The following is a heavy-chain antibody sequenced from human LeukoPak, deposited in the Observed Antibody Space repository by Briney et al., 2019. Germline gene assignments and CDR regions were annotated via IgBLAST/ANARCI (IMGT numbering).Heavy chain of an antibody. CDR2: ISSSSSYI. D-gene: IGHD6-19*01. V-gene: IGHV3-21*01. CDR1: GFTFSSYS. J-gene: IGHJ4*02. CDR3: ARGRGAPPSGIAVAGYFDY. Sequence: GGSLRLSCAASGFTFSSYSMNWVRQAPGKGLEWVSSISSSSSYIYYADSVKGRFTISRDNAKNSLYLQMNSLRAEDTAVYYCARGRGAPPSGIAVAGYFDYWGQGTLVTVSS.